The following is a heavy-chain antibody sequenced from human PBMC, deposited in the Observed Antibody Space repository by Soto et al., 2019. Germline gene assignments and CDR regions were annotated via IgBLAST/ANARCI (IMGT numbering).Heavy chain of an antibody. V-gene: IGHV3-15*01. CDR3: TTGYGRYYDGSVYPAFDY. CDR1: GFTFSNAW. Sequence: GGSLRLSCAASGFTFSNAWMSWVRQAPGKGLEWVGRIKSKTDGGTTDYAAPVKGRFTISRDDSKNTLNLQMNSLKTGDTALFYFTTGYGRYYDGSVYPAFDYGGQGTLVTVS. D-gene: IGHD3-22*01. J-gene: IGHJ4*02. CDR2: IKSKTDGGTT.